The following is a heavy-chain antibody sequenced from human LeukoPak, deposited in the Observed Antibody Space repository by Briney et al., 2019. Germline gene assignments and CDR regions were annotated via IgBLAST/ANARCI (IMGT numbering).Heavy chain of an antibody. CDR3: ARDGGGYSYGYYYYGMDV. CDR2: IYTSGST. D-gene: IGHD5-18*01. CDR1: GGSISSYY. Sequence: SETLSLTCTVSGGSISSYYWSWIRQPPGKGLEWIGRIYTSGSTNYNPSLKSRVTMSVDTSKNQFSLKLSSVTAADTAVYYCARDGGGYSYGYYYYGMDVWGQGTTVTVSS. V-gene: IGHV4-4*07. J-gene: IGHJ6*02.